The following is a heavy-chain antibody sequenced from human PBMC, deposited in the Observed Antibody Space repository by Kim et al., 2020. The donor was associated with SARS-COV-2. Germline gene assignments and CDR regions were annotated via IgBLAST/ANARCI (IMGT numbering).Heavy chain of an antibody. CDR3: ASQGSDSSGLFDY. Sequence: SETLSLTCTVSGGSISSGDYYWSWIRQPTGKGLEWIGYIYYSGSTYYNPSLKSRVTISVDTSKNQFSLKLSSVTAADTAVYYCASQGSDSSGLFDYWGQGTLVTVSS. CDR1: GGSISSGDYY. J-gene: IGHJ4*02. V-gene: IGHV4-30-4*01. D-gene: IGHD3-22*01. CDR2: IYYSGST.